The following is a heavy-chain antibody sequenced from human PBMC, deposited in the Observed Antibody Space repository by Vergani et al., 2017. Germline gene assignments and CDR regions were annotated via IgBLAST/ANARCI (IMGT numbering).Heavy chain of an antibody. Sequence: QVQLQESGPGLVKPSQTLSLTCTVSGGSISSGSYYWSWIRQPAGKGLEWIGRIYTSGSTNYNPSLKSRVTISVDTSTNQFSLKRSSVTAADTAVYYCARTLFGVGFDYWGQGTLVTVSS. V-gene: IGHV4-61*02. CDR2: IYTSGST. J-gene: IGHJ4*02. D-gene: IGHD3-3*01. CDR1: GGSISSGSYY. CDR3: ARTLFGVGFDY.